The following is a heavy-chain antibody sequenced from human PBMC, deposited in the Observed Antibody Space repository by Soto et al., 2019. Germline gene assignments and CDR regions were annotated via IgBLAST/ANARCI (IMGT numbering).Heavy chain of an antibody. Sequence: GGSLSLSCAASGFTVSSNYMSWVRQAPGKGLEWVSLIYSGGSTFYADSVKGRFTISRDNSKNTLYLQMNNVRAEDTAMYYCARDICSGGSCYDYWGQGTLVTVSS. J-gene: IGHJ4*02. CDR2: IYSGGST. V-gene: IGHV3-53*01. CDR1: GFTVSSNY. CDR3: ARDICSGGSCYDY. D-gene: IGHD2-15*01.